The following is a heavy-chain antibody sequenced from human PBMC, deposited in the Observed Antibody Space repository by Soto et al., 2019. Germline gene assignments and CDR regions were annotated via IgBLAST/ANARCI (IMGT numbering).Heavy chain of an antibody. V-gene: IGHV1-69*13. CDR2: IIPIFGTA. CDR3: AIGDVDTAMVTGYYYYGMDV. D-gene: IGHD5-18*01. CDR1: GGTFSSYA. Sequence: ASVKVSCKASGGTFSSYAISWVRQAPGQGLEWMGGIIPIFGTANYAQKFQGRVTITADESTSTAYMELSSLRSEDTAVYYCAIGDVDTAMVTGYYYYGMDVWGQGTTVTV. J-gene: IGHJ6*02.